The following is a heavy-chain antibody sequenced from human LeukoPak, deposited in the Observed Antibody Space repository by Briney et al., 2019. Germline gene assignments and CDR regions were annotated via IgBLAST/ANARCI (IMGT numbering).Heavy chain of an antibody. J-gene: IGHJ4*02. V-gene: IGHV3-30*18. D-gene: IGHD2-2*01. CDR2: ILYDGSNK. CDR3: AKDRRSYCSSTSCYAAGDY. Sequence: GSLRLSWAGPGFTLSCLCMHLVRQAPGQGPEWGAGILYDGSNKYYADSVKGRFTISRDNSKNTLYLQMNSLRAEDTAVYYCAKDRRSYCSSTSCYAAGDYWGQGTLVTVSS. CDR1: GFTLSCLC.